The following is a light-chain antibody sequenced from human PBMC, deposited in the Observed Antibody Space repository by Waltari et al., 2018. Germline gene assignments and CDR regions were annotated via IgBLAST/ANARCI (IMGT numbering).Light chain of an antibody. CDR1: SRNRTK. CDR2: CAS. V-gene: IGKV6D-21*02. J-gene: IGKJ1*01. CDR3: HQIASFPST. Sequence: TSRNRTKLDWYQNKRIQSPKLLIYCASQSRSGVPARFSGSGAGTDFTLTINSLEAEDAAVYYCHQIASFPSTFGPGTKVEIK.